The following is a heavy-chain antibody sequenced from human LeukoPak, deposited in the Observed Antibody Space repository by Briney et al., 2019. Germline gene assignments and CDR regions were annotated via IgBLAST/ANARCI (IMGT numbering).Heavy chain of an antibody. Sequence: SETLSLTCTVSGGSISSYYWSWIRQPPGKELEWIGYIFYNGSANYSPSLKSRVTISVDTSKNQFSLKLSSVTAADTAVYYCARGDYDLLTGQPRHLFDSWGQGTLVTVSS. V-gene: IGHV4-59*01. J-gene: IGHJ5*01. CDR3: ARGDYDLLTGQPRHLFDS. D-gene: IGHD3-9*01. CDR1: GGSISSYY. CDR2: IFYNGSA.